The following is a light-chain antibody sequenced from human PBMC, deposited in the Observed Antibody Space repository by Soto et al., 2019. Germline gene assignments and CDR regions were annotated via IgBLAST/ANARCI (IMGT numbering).Light chain of an antibody. CDR3: QQGSNWPPGLT. Sequence: EIVMTQSPATVSVSPGERATISSTASQSVNNYLAWYQQKPGQAPRLLVYGIFSRATGVPARFSGSGSGTDFTLTISRLEPEDFAVYYCQQGSNWPPGLTFGGGTKV. J-gene: IGKJ4*01. CDR2: GIF. V-gene: IGKV3-15*01. CDR1: QSVNNY.